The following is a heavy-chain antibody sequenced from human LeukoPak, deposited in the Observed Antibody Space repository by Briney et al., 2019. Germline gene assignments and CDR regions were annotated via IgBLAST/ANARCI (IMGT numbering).Heavy chain of an antibody. J-gene: IGHJ4*02. Sequence: GRSLRLSCAASGFTFSSYAMHWVRQAPGKGLEWVAVISYDESNKYYADSVKGRFTISRDNSKNTLYLQMNSLRAEDTAVYYCARVDLREWELLLAGPYDYWGQGTLVTVSS. CDR1: GFTFSSYA. CDR2: ISYDESNK. CDR3: ARVDLREWELLLAGPYDY. V-gene: IGHV3-30-3*01. D-gene: IGHD1-26*01.